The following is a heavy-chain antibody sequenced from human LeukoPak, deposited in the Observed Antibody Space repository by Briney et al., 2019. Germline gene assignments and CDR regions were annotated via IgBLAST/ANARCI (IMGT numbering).Heavy chain of an antibody. J-gene: IGHJ4*02. CDR1: GFTVRNNY. CDR3: ASIYSVARY. CDR2: IYNDGST. D-gene: IGHD6-19*01. V-gene: IGHV3-53*01. Sequence: GGSLRLSCAASGFTVRNNYMSWVRQAPGKGLEWVSVIYNDGSTYYADSVKGRFTISRDNSKNTLYLQINSLRAEDTAVYYCASIYSVARYWGQGTLVTVSS.